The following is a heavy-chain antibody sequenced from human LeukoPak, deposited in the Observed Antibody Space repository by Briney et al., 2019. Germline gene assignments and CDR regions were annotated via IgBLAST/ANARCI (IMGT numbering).Heavy chain of an antibody. Sequence: SETLSPTCTVSGGSVSSGSYYWSWIRQPPGKGLEWIGYIYYSGSTNYNPSLKSRVTISVDTSKNQFSLKLSSVTAADTAVYHCAREAMYSYGNNFDYWGQGTLVTVS. V-gene: IGHV4-61*01. CDR2: IYYSGST. J-gene: IGHJ4*02. CDR3: AREAMYSYGNNFDY. D-gene: IGHD5-18*01. CDR1: GGSVSSGSYY.